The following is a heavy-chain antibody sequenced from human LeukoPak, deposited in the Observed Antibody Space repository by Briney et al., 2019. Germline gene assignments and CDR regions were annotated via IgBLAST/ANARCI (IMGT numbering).Heavy chain of an antibody. CDR3: ARERSGSYYKAYYYYYMDV. V-gene: IGHV3-53*01. D-gene: IGHD3-10*01. J-gene: IGHJ6*03. Sequence: GGTLRLSCAASGFTFSSYGMSWVRQAPGKGLEWVSGIYSGGSTYYADSVKGRFTISRENSKNTMYLQMNSLRAEDTAVYYCARERSGSYYKAYYYYYMDVWGKGTTVTVSS. CDR2: IYSGGST. CDR1: GFTFSSYG.